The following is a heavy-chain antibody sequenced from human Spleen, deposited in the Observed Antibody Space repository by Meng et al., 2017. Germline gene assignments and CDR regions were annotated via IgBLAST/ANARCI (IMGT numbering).Heavy chain of an antibody. J-gene: IGHJ5*02. CDR1: GYTFTRFA. Sequence: ASVKVSCKASGYTFTRFAMNWVRQAPGQGLEWMGWINTNTGNPTYAPGFTRRFVFSLDTSVSTTYLQISSLKAEDTAVYYCVKDGPGWFDPWGQGTLVTV. CDR3: VKDGPGWFDP. D-gene: IGHD3-10*01. CDR2: INTNTGNP. V-gene: IGHV7-4-1*02.